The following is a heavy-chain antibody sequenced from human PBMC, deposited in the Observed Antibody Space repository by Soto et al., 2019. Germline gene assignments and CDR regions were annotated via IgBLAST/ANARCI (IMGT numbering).Heavy chain of an antibody. CDR1: GFNFNHYT. Sequence: GGSLRLSCAAYGFNFNHYTMSWVRQVPGKGLEWVSGINGGDGPTYYADSVKGRFTISRDNSRNTLYLQMNSLRAEDTAIYYCAKDMRPDGLCDIAFWGQGTLVIVS. J-gene: IGHJ4*02. CDR3: AKDMRPDGLCDIAF. D-gene: IGHD2-2*01. V-gene: IGHV3-23*01. CDR2: INGGDGPT.